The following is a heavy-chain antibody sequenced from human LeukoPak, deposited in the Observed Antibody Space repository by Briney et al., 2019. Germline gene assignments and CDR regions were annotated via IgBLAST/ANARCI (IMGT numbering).Heavy chain of an antibody. J-gene: IGHJ4*02. CDR3: ARKGSSGWYGPARGSPFDY. D-gene: IGHD6-19*01. Sequence: SETLSLTCTVSGGSISSSRYYGGWIRQPPGKGLEWIGSLYYSGNTYYNPSLKSRVTISVDTSKNQFSLKLSSVTAADTAVYYRARKGSSGWYGPARGSPFDYWGQGTLVTVSS. V-gene: IGHV4-39*01. CDR1: GGSISSSRYY. CDR2: LYYSGNT.